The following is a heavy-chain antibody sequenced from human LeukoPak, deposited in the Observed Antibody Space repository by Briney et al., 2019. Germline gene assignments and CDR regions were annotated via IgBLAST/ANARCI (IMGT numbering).Heavy chain of an antibody. D-gene: IGHD2-2*01. J-gene: IGHJ4*02. Sequence: SETLSLTCTVSGDSISSSSYYWGWIRQPPGKGLEWIGTIYYSGSTYYNPSLKSRVTISVDTSKNQFSLKLSSVTAADTAVYYCARQEVYCSSTSCYARGCSYGTSFDYWGQGTLVTVSS. CDR1: GDSISSSSYY. CDR2: IYYSGST. CDR3: ARQEVYCSSTSCYARGCSYGTSFDY. V-gene: IGHV4-39*01.